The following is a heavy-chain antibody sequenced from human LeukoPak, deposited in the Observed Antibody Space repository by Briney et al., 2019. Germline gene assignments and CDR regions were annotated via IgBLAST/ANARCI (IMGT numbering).Heavy chain of an antibody. D-gene: IGHD6-13*01. V-gene: IGHV3-74*01. CDR1: GFTFSDYW. CDR3: TGHHQAYSRTY. CDR2: ISSDGSRV. J-gene: IGHJ4*02. Sequence: GGSLRLSCAASGFTFSDYWMHWVRHAPGKGLVWVSRISSDGSRVTYADSVKGRFTISRDNAKNTLFLQMNSLRAEDTAVYYCTGHHQAYSRTYWGQGTLVTVSS.